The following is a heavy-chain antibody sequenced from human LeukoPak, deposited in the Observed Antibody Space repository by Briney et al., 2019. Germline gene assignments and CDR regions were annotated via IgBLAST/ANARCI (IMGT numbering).Heavy chain of an antibody. J-gene: IGHJ6*03. CDR2: INHSGST. Sequence: SETLSLTCAVYGGSFSGYYWSWLRQPPGKGLEWIGEINHSGSTNYNPSLKSRVTISVDTSKNQFSLKLSSVTAADTAVYYCARSLSGYYYYYMDVWGKGTTVTVSS. D-gene: IGHD3-3*01. CDR1: GGSFSGYY. CDR3: ARSLSGYYYYYMDV. V-gene: IGHV4-34*01.